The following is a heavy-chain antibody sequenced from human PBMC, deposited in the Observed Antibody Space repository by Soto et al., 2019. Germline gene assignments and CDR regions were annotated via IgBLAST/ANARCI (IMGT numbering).Heavy chain of an antibody. CDR2: IYHSGNT. J-gene: IGHJ4*02. CDR3: AKFSGDY. CDR1: GYSISLGYY. Sequence: PSETLSLTCAVSGYSISLGYYWGWIRQPPGKGLEWIGSIYHSGNTYYNPSLKSRVSISLDTSKNHFSLELTSVTAADTAVYYCAKFSGDYWGQGTLVTVSS. D-gene: IGHD3-3*01. V-gene: IGHV4-38-2*01.